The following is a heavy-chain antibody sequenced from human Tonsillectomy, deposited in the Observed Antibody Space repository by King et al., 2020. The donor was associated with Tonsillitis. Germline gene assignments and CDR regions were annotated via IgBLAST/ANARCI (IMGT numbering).Heavy chain of an antibody. CDR2: IYYSGST. V-gene: IGHV4-59*01. CDR3: ARVFRGWISVFDY. D-gene: IGHD5-12*01. Sequence: QVQLQESGPGLVKPSETLSLSCSVSGGSINSYYWSWIRQPPGKGLEWIGYIYYSGSTSYNPSLKSRVSLSIDTSKNQFSLKLSSVTAADTAVYYCARVFRGWISVFDYWGQGTLVTVSS. J-gene: IGHJ4*02. CDR1: GGSINSYY.